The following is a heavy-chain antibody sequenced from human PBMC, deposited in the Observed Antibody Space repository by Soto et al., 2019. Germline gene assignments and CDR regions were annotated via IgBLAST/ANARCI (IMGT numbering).Heavy chain of an antibody. J-gene: IGHJ6*02. CDR3: ARYLVVGNSFYGLDV. V-gene: IGHV4-34*01. CDR1: GGSFSGYD. Sequence: SETLSLTCAVYGGSFSGYDWSWIRQPPGKGLEWIGEINHSGSTNYNPSLKSRVTISVDTSKNQFSLKLSSVTAADTAVYYCARYLVVGNSFYGLDVWGQGTTVTVSS. CDR2: INHSGST. D-gene: IGHD2-21*01.